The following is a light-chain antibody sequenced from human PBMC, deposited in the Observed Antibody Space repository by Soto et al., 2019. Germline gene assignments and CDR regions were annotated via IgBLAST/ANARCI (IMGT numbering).Light chain of an antibody. V-gene: IGKV1-27*01. J-gene: IGKJ3*01. Sequence: DIQMTQSPTSQSASVGDRVSITCQASQGIRNFVAWYQQKPGKPPKLLIYAASTLQSGVPSRFSGSGSGTDFTLTINSLQPEDVATYSCQKYSSVPVFGPGTKVEI. CDR3: QKYSSVPV. CDR2: AAS. CDR1: QGIRNF.